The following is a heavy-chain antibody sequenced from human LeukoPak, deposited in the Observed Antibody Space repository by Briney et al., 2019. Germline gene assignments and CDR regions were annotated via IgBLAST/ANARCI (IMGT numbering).Heavy chain of an antibody. J-gene: IGHJ6*02. Sequence: PGGSLRLSCAASTFTVIDHYMTWVRQAPGRGLEWVAASYPGGSTYYADSVKGRFTISRDKSKNTLYLQMNTLGAEETAVYYCARGAGVSHYYYYAMDIWGQGTTVTVSS. V-gene: IGHV3-66*02. D-gene: IGHD2-21*01. CDR2: SYPGGST. CDR3: ARGAGVSHYYYYAMDI. CDR1: TFTVIDHY.